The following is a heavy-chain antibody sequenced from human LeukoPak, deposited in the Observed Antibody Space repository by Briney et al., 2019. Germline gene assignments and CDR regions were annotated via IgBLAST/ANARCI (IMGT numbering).Heavy chain of an antibody. Sequence: GGSLRLSCAASGFTFSSYAMHWVRQAPGKGLEWVAVISYDGSNKYYADSAKGRFTISRDNSKNTLYLQMNSLRAEDTAVYYCARDLSDIVVVPAALGPYYYGMDVWGQGTTVTVSS. J-gene: IGHJ6*02. CDR1: GFTFSSYA. CDR2: ISYDGSNK. D-gene: IGHD2-2*01. CDR3: ARDLSDIVVVPAALGPYYYGMDV. V-gene: IGHV3-30*04.